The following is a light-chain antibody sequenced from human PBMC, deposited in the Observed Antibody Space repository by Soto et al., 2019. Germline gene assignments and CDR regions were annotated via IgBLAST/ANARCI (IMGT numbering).Light chain of an antibody. J-gene: IGLJ2*01. CDR3: CSYAGSVIFVV. Sequence: QSALTQPASVSGSPGQSITISCTGTSSDFGTYNLVSWYQQHPGKAPKLMIYEGSKRPSGVSNRFSGSKSGNTASLTISGLQAEDEADYYCCSYAGSVIFVVFGGGTKVTVL. CDR1: SSDFGTYNL. V-gene: IGLV2-23*03. CDR2: EGS.